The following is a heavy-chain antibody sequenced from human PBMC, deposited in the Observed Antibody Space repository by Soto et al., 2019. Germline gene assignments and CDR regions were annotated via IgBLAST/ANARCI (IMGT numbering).Heavy chain of an antibody. Sequence: QVQLVQSGAEVKKPGASVKVSCKASGYTFTGYYMHWVRQAPGQGLEWMGWINPNSGGTNYAQKFQGWVTMTRDTSSSTAYMELSRLRSDDTAVYYCARGFGYKYSSGWYHYYYMDVWGKGTTVTVSS. CDR1: GYTFTGYY. CDR3: ARGFGYKYSSGWYHYYYMDV. V-gene: IGHV1-2*04. D-gene: IGHD6-19*01. CDR2: INPNSGGT. J-gene: IGHJ6*03.